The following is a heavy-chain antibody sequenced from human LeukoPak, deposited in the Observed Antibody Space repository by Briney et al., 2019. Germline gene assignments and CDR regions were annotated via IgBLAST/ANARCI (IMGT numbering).Heavy chain of an antibody. J-gene: IGHJ4*02. CDR1: GFTFSSYS. CDR2: IGSSSSYI. CDR3: ARGPGIGRLRGYSGYVGY. V-gene: IGHV3-21*04. D-gene: IGHD5-12*01. Sequence: PGGSLRLSCAASGFTFSSYSMNWVRQAPGKGLEWVSSIGSSSSYIYYADSVKGRFTISRDNAKNSLYLQMNSLRAEDTALYYCARGPGIGRLRGYSGYVGYWGQGTLVTVSS.